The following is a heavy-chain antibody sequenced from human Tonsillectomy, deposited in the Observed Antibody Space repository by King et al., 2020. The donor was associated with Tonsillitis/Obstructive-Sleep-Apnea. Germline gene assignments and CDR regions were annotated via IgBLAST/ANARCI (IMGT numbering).Heavy chain of an antibody. Sequence: VQLVQSGGGLVQPGGSLRLSCAASGFSFSSYAMSWVRQAPGKGLEWVSGISGSGGSTYYADSVKGRFTISRDNSRNTLYLQMNSLRAEDTAVYYCAKAFSLGYYYYYMGVWGKGTMVTVSS. J-gene: IGHJ6*03. V-gene: IGHV3-23*04. CDR1: GFSFSSYA. CDR2: ISGSGGST. D-gene: IGHD2/OR15-2a*01. CDR3: AKAFSLGYYYYYMGV.